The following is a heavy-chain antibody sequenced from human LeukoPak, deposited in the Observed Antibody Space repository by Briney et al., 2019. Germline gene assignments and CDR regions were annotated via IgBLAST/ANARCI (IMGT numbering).Heavy chain of an antibody. V-gene: IGHV1-2*02. Sequence: ASVTVSFKASLYTFTGYFIHWVRQAPGQGREWMGWINPNSGGTNYVHKLQGRVTMTRETPINAAYMELNGLRADDTAVYYCARAAYYDSSGYYYFDYWGQGTLVTVSS. J-gene: IGHJ4*02. CDR3: ARAAYYDSSGYYYFDY. D-gene: IGHD3-22*01. CDR1: LYTFTGYF. CDR2: INPNSGGT.